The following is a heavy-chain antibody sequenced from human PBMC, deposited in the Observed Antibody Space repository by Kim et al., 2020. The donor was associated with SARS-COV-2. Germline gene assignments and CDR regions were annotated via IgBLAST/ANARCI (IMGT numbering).Heavy chain of an antibody. D-gene: IGHD3-10*01. Sequence: SETLSLTCNVSGGAISSTSYYWVWIRQPPGKGLEWIGSVSYGGSTNFNSSLKSRVTISVDTSKNQFSLKLSSMTAADSAVYYCARRGGSGSSFDYWGQGT. CDR2: VSYGGST. V-gene: IGHV4-39*01. CDR1: GGAISSTSYY. CDR3: ARRGGSGSSFDY. J-gene: IGHJ4*02.